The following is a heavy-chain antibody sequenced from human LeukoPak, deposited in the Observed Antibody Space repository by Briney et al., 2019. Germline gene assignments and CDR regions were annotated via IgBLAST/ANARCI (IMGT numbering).Heavy chain of an antibody. CDR2: IYHSGST. D-gene: IGHD6-13*01. CDR3: ARDQGYSSSFDP. CDR1: GGSISSTNW. J-gene: IGHJ5*02. Sequence: SETLSLTCAVSGGSISSTNWWSWVRQPPGKGLEWIGEIYHSGSTNYNPSLKSRVTISVDKSKNQFSLKLSSVTAADTAVYYCARDQGYSSSFDPWGQGTLVTVSS. V-gene: IGHV4-4*02.